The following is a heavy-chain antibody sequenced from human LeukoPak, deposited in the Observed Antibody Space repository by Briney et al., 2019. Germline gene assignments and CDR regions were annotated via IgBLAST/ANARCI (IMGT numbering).Heavy chain of an antibody. D-gene: IGHD6-13*01. V-gene: IGHV7-4-1*02. Sequence: GASVKVSSKASGYTFTSYAMNWVRQAPGQGLEWMGWINTNTGNPTYAQGFTGRFVFSLDTSVSTAYLQISSLKAEDTAVYYCASSPSIAAAGTFYYWGQGTLVTVSS. CDR1: GYTFTSYA. J-gene: IGHJ4*02. CDR3: ASSPSIAAAGTFYY. CDR2: INTNTGNP.